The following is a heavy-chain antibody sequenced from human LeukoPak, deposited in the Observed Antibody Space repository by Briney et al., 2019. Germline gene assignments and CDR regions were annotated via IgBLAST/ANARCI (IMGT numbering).Heavy chain of an antibody. Sequence: SETLSLTCTVSGGSISSYYWSWIRRPAGKGLEWIGRIYTSGSTNYSPSLKSRVTMSVDTSKNQVSLKLSSVTAADTAVYYCARDRSTGWNYFDYWGQGTLVTVSS. CDR2: IYTSGST. J-gene: IGHJ4*02. D-gene: IGHD6-19*01. CDR1: GGSISSYY. V-gene: IGHV4-4*07. CDR3: ARDRSTGWNYFDY.